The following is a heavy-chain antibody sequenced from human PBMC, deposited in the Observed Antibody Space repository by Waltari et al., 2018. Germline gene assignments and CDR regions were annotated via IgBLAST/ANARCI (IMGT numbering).Heavy chain of an antibody. CDR2: IRYDGSYK. J-gene: IGHJ5*02. CDR1: GFSFSGYG. CDR3: ARDPRYCTRNSSYVGLYWFDP. Sequence: QVQLVESGGGVVQPGESLRLSCAASGFSFSGYGMHWVRQAPGKGLEWVAFIRYDGSYKNYADSVKGRFTISRDKNTLYLQMNSLRTEDTAVYFCARDPRYCTRNSSYVGLYWFDPWGQGALVTVSS. D-gene: IGHD2-2*01. V-gene: IGHV3-30*02.